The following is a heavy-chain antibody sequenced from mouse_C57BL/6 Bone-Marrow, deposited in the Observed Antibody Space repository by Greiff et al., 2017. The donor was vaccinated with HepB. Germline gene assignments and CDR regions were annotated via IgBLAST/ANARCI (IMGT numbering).Heavy chain of an antibody. D-gene: IGHD2-4*01. CDR2: ISSGSSTI. CDR1: GFTFSDYG. J-gene: IGHJ3*01. CDR3: ARPDDYEGVLFAY. V-gene: IGHV5-17*01. Sequence: EVKLMESGGGLVKPGGSLKLSCAASGFTFSDYGMHWVRQAPEKGLEWVAYISSGSSTIYYADTVKGRFTISRDNAKNTLFLQMTSLRSEDTAMYYCARPDDYEGVLFAYWGQGTLVTVSA.